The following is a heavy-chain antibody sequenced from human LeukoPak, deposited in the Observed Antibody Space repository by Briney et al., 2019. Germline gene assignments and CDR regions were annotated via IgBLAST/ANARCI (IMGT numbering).Heavy chain of an antibody. D-gene: IGHD2-2*01. CDR2: INPNSGGT. CDR1: GYTFTGYY. J-gene: IGHJ6*03. CDR3: ARKGPANYYYYYMDV. Sequence: ASVKVSCKASGYTFTGYYMHWVRQAPGQGLEWMGWINPNSGGTNYAPKFQGRVTMTRNTSISTAYMELSSLRSEDTAVYYCARKGPANYYYYYMDVWGKGTSVTVSS. V-gene: IGHV1-2*02.